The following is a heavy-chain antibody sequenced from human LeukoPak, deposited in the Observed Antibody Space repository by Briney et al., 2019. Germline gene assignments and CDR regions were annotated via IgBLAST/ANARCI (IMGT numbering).Heavy chain of an antibody. CDR3: AREGSGYPY. D-gene: IGHD5-12*01. Sequence: EASVTVSFKASGYSFIDYYMHWVRQRPGQGLEWMGWINPNSGGTNYAQKFQGRVTMTRDTSISTAYMEVSRLTSDDTAVFYCAREGSGYPYWGQGTLVTVSS. V-gene: IGHV1-2*02. J-gene: IGHJ4*02. CDR1: GYSFIDYY. CDR2: INPNSGGT.